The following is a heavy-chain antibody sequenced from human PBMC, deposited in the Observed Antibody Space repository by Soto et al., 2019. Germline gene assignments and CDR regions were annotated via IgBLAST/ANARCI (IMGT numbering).Heavy chain of an antibody. D-gene: IGHD4-17*01. Sequence: QVQLQESGPGLVKPSETLSLTCTVSGGSISSYYWSWIRQPPGKGLEWIGYIYYSGSTNYNPSLKSRVTISVDTSKNQFSLKRSSVTAADTAVYYCARRYGYAFDIWGQGTMVTVSS. V-gene: IGHV4-59*01. CDR3: ARRYGYAFDI. CDR2: IYYSGST. CDR1: GGSISSYY. J-gene: IGHJ3*02.